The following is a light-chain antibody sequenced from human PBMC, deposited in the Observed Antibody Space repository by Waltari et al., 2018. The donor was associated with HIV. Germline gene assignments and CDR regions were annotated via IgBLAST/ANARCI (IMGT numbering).Light chain of an antibody. CDR2: EVS. CDR1: RSDVGNHAL. CDR3: CSYAGGSAFYV. V-gene: IGLV2-23*02. Sequence: SALTQPDSVSGSTGPSITLSCTGTRSDVGNHALTSWYQQLPGIVTKLMMYEVSKRPSWVSNRFSGSKSGNTASLTISGLQAEDEGDYYCCSYAGGSAFYVFGTGTKVTVL. J-gene: IGLJ1*01.